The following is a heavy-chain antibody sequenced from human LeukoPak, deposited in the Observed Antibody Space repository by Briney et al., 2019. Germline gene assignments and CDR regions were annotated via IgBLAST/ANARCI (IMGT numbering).Heavy chain of an antibody. CDR2: IYTSGST. D-gene: IGHD1-7*01. CDR1: GDSISNKY. J-gene: IGHJ4*02. V-gene: IGHV4-4*09. Sequence: SETLSLTCSVSGDSISNKYWSWIRQPPGQGLEWIAYIYTSGSTNYNPSLKSRVIISRDTSKNQFSLKMNSVTAADTAVYFCARHSPNWNYGEYFDYWGQGILVTVSS. CDR3: ARHSPNWNYGEYFDY.